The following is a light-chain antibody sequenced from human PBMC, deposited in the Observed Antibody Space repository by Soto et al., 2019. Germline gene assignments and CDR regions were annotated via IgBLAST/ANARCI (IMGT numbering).Light chain of an antibody. V-gene: IGKV1-39*01. J-gene: IGKJ1*01. CDR2: AAS. CDR3: LQTYTTLTWT. Sequence: DIKMTQSPSSLSASVGNRVTITCRPSQTISNYLQWYQQKSGQAPKLLVYAASMLHSGVPSRFSGSGSGTDFTLTINSLQPEDFATYYCLQTYTTLTWTFGQGTKVDIK. CDR1: QTISNY.